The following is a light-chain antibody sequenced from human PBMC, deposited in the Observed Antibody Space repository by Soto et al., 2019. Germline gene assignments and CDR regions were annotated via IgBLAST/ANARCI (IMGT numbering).Light chain of an antibody. V-gene: IGLV1-40*01. CDR3: SSYPGNYIYV. CDR2: GNS. Sequence: QSVLTQPPSVSGAPGKRVTIYCTWSSSNIGAGYDVQWYQQLPGTAPKLLIYGNSSRPSGVPDRFSGSKSDTSASLAITGLHAEHEDDYYCSSYPGNYIYVFATGTEVTVL. J-gene: IGLJ1*01. CDR1: SSNIGAGYD.